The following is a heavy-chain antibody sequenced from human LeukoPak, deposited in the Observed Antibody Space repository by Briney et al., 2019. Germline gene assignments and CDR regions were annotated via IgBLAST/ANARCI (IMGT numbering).Heavy chain of an antibody. J-gene: IGHJ4*02. Sequence: GGSLRLSCAASGSTFSRSWMSWVRQAPGKGLEWVANIKQDGSEKYYVDSVKGRFTIPRDNAKNSLYLQMNSLRVEDTAVYYCARTPNWGSPWGLFDYWGRGTLVTVSS. CDR1: GSTFSRSW. CDR2: IKQDGSEK. D-gene: IGHD7-27*01. CDR3: ARTPNWGSPWGLFDY. V-gene: IGHV3-7*01.